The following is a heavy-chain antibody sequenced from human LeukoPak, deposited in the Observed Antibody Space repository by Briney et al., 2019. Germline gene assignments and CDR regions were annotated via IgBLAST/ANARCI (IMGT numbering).Heavy chain of an antibody. CDR2: ISRSGVAT. Sequence: PGGSLRLSCAASGFTFSNYWMSWVRQAPGKGLEWVSTISRSGVATYYANSVKGRFTISRDNSKNTVYLQMNSLRAEDTAIYYCAKHSHDGSASYYEVQLDYWGQGTLVTVSS. CDR3: AKHSHDGSASYYEVQLDY. CDR1: GFTFSNYW. D-gene: IGHD3-22*01. V-gene: IGHV3-23*01. J-gene: IGHJ4*02.